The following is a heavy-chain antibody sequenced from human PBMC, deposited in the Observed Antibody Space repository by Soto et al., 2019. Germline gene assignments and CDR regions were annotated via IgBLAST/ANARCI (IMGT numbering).Heavy chain of an antibody. D-gene: IGHD5-18*01. J-gene: IGHJ4*02. Sequence: QVQLVQSGAEVKKPGSTVKVSCKASADTFSSYTISWVRQAPGQGLEWMGRIIPILGIANYAQKFQGRVTITADKSTSTAYMELSSLRSEVTAVYYCASNVDTAMAHFDYWGQGTLVTVSS. CDR3: ASNVDTAMAHFDY. V-gene: IGHV1-69*02. CDR2: IIPILGIA. CDR1: ADTFSSYT.